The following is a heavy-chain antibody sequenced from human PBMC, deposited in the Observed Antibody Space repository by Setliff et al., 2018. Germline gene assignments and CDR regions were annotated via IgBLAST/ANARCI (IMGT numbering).Heavy chain of an antibody. J-gene: IGHJ4*02. CDR1: GGSISNYY. D-gene: IGHD6-19*01. CDR3: AREGGGSGWTPDS. CDR2: IYYNGRS. Sequence: LSETLSLTCTVSGGSISNYYWSWIRQSPGKGLEWIGFIYYNGRSDHNPSFQGRVTMSVDRSKNQFSLNLRAMTAADTAVYYCAREGGGSGWTPDSWGQGTLVTVSS. V-gene: IGHV4-59*01.